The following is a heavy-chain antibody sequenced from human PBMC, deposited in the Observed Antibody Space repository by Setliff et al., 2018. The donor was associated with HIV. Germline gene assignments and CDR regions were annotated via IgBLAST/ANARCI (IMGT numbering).Heavy chain of an antibody. CDR3: ARGSSWPYYFDY. CDR1: GGSISSYF. D-gene: IGHD6-13*01. Sequence: SETLSLTCTVSGGSISSYFWSWVRQPPGKGLEWIGYIYYSGSTNYNPSLKSRVTMSVDTFKNQFSLKLSSVTAADTAVYYCARGSSWPYYFDYWGQGTLVTVSS. J-gene: IGHJ4*02. V-gene: IGHV4-59*08. CDR2: IYYSGST.